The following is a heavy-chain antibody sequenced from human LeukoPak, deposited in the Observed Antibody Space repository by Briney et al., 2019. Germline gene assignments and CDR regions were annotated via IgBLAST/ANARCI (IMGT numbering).Heavy chain of an antibody. CDR1: GGSISSYF. CDR3: ARGYLDWFDP. Sequence: SETLSLTCTVSGGSISSYFWTWIRQPPGKGLEWIGYLYYSGSTSYNPSLKSRVTMSVDTSKNQFSLNLNSVTAADTAVYYCARGYLDWFDPWGQGTLVTVSS. D-gene: IGHD1-26*01. J-gene: IGHJ5*02. V-gene: IGHV4-59*01. CDR2: LYYSGST.